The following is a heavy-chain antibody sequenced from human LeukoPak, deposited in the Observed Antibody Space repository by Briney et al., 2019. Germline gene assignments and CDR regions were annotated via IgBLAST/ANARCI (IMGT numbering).Heavy chain of an antibody. CDR3: AGRVVPAARWGAFDI. D-gene: IGHD2-2*01. CDR1: GFTFSSYA. CDR2: ISGSGGST. J-gene: IGHJ3*02. Sequence: PGGSLRLSCAASGFTFSSYAMIGVRHAPGKGLEGVSAISGSGGSTYYADSVKGRFTISRDNSKNTLYLQMNSLRAEDTAVYYCAGRVVPAARWGAFDIWGQGTMVTVSS. V-gene: IGHV3-23*01.